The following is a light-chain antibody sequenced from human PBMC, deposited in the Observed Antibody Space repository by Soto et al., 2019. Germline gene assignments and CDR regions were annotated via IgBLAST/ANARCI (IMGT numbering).Light chain of an antibody. V-gene: IGLV2-14*01. CDR3: SSYTSSNTLV. Sequence: QSALTQPASVSGSPGQSFTIPCTGTSSDVGRYSYVSWYQQHPGKAPKLIIYEVSNRPSGVSTRFSGSKSGNTASLTISGLQAEDEADYYCSSYTSSNTLVFGGGTKVTVL. CDR1: SSDVGRYSY. J-gene: IGLJ2*01. CDR2: EVS.